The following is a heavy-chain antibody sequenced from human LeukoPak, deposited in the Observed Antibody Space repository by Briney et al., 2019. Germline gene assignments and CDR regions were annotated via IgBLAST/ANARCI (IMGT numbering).Heavy chain of an antibody. Sequence: PGGSLRLSCAASGFTFSSYSMNWVRQAPGKGLEWVSSISSSSSYIYYADSVKGRFTISRDNAKNSLYLQMNSLRAEDTALYHCARDVARYCSGGSCYWFDPWGQGTLVTVSS. CDR3: ARDVARYCSGGSCYWFDP. V-gene: IGHV3-21*04. CDR1: GFTFSSYS. D-gene: IGHD2-15*01. J-gene: IGHJ5*02. CDR2: ISSSSSYI.